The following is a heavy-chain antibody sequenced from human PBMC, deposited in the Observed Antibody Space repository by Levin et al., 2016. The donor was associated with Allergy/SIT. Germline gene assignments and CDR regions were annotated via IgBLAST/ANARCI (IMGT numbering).Heavy chain of an antibody. D-gene: IGHD6-19*01. CDR3: ARDEAPYIAVAGTVGY. Sequence: GGPLRLSCAASGFTFSSYGMHWVRQAPGKGLEWVAVIWYDGSNKYYADSVKGRFTISRDNSKNTLYLQMNSLRAEDTAVYYCARDEAPYIAVAGTVGYWGQGTLVTVSS. J-gene: IGHJ4*02. CDR2: IWYDGSNK. V-gene: IGHV3-33*01. CDR1: GFTFSSYG.